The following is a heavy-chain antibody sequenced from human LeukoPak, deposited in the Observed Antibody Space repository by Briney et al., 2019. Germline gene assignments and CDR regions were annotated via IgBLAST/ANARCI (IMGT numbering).Heavy chain of an antibody. CDR1: GFTFSSYS. J-gene: IGHJ4*02. Sequence: GGSMRLSCAASGFTFSSYSMNWVRQAPGKGLEWGSSISSSSSYIYYADSVKGRFTISRDNAKNSLYLQMNSLRAEDTAVYYCARVDLDILTGYSTYYFDYWGQGTLVTVSS. CDR3: ARVDLDILTGYSTYYFDY. V-gene: IGHV3-21*01. D-gene: IGHD3-9*01. CDR2: ISSSSSYI.